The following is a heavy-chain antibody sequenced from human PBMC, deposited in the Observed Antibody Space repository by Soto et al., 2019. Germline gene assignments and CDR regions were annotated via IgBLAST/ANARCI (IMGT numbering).Heavy chain of an antibody. CDR3: AKGHTSSWYYYYGMDV. CDR1: GFIFSSYG. Sequence: QVQLVESGGGVVQPGRSPRLSCAASGFIFSSYGMHWARQAPGKGLEWVAVISKDGSNKYYADSVKGRFTISRDNSKNTLYLQMDSLRTEETAVYYCAKGHTSSWYYYYGMDVWGQGTTVTVSS. V-gene: IGHV3-30*18. D-gene: IGHD2-15*01. CDR2: ISKDGSNK. J-gene: IGHJ6*02.